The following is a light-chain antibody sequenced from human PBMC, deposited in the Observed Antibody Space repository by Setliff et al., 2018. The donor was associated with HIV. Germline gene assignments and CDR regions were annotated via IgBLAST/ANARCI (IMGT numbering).Light chain of an antibody. CDR3: TSYTSSYTLV. Sequence: QSVLTQPASVSGSPGQSITISCTGTSSDVGGYNYVSWYQQHPGKAPKVMIYEVSNRPSGVSNRFSGSKSGNTASLTISGLQADDEADYHCTSYTSSYTLVFGTGTKVTVL. CDR1: SSDVGGYNY. CDR2: EVS. V-gene: IGLV2-14*01. J-gene: IGLJ1*01.